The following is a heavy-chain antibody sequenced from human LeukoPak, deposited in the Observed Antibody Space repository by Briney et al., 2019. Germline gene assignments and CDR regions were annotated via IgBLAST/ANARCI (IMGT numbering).Heavy chain of an antibody. CDR3: ARLSNHYDSEGYYYAFDE. CDR1: GGSLGSYY. CDR2: IYTSGST. J-gene: IGHJ4*02. D-gene: IGHD3-22*01. V-gene: IGHV4-4*07. Sequence: SETLSLTCTVSGGSLGSYYWGWIRQPAGKGLEWIGRIYTSGSTTYNPSLRSRVTISVDISKNHFSPKLTSVTAADTAVYYCARLSNHYDSEGYYYAFDEWGQGTLVTVSS.